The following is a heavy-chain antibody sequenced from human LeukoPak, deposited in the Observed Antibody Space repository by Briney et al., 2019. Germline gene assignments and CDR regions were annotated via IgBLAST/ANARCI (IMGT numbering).Heavy chain of an antibody. J-gene: IGHJ3*02. Sequence: QSGGSLRLSCAASGFTFSSYAISWVRQAPGKGLEWVSVISGSGGGTYYADSVKGRFTISRDNSKNTLYLQMNSLGAEDTAVYYCAKPYSSGPGAFDIWGQGTMVTVSS. V-gene: IGHV3-23*01. CDR2: ISGSGGGT. CDR1: GFTFSSYA. D-gene: IGHD6-19*01. CDR3: AKPYSSGPGAFDI.